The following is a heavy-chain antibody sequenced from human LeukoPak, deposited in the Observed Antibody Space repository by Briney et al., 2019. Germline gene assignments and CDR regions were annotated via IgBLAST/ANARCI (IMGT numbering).Heavy chain of an antibody. CDR3: VSFYETY. V-gene: IGHV3-74*01. Sequence: GGSLRLSCAASGNYWMHWVRQAPGKGLVWVSHINSDGSWTSYADSVKGRFTISKDNARNTVYLQMNNLRAEDTAVYYCVSFYETYWGRGTLVTVSS. CDR1: GNYW. D-gene: IGHD2-2*01. J-gene: IGHJ4*02. CDR2: INSDGSWT.